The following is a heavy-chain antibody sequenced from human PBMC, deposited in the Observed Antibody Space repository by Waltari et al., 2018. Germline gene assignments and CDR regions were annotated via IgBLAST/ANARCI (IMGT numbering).Heavy chain of an antibody. Sequence: QVQLVQSGAEVKKPGSSVKVSCKASGGTFSSYAISWVRQAPGHGLEWMGWIIPVLGIANYAQKFQGRVTMTADESTSTAYMELSSLRSEDTAVYYCARDRDSSSSRGYYYYYMDVWGKGTTVTVSS. CDR1: GGTFSSYA. J-gene: IGHJ6*03. V-gene: IGHV1-69*04. D-gene: IGHD6-6*01. CDR2: IIPVLGIA. CDR3: ARDRDSSSSRGYYYYYMDV.